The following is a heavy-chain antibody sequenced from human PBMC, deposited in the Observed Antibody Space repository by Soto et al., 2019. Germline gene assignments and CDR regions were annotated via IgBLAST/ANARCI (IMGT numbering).Heavy chain of an antibody. D-gene: IGHD2-8*01. Sequence: EVQLLESGGGVVQPGGSLRLSCAASGFTFSAYAMSWVRQAPGKGLQWVSGVGGSDTDKHYADSVRGCFTVSRDNSKNTLYLKMNSLRADDTAVYYCAKDATAVNGVWDPFDMWGQGTEVNVSS. CDR1: GFTFSAYA. CDR3: AKDATAVNGVWDPFDM. V-gene: IGHV3-23*01. J-gene: IGHJ3*02. CDR2: VGGSDTDK.